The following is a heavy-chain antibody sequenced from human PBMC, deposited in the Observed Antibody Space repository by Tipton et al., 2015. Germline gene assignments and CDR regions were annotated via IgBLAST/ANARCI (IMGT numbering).Heavy chain of an antibody. CDR1: GYIFTSNG. V-gene: IGHV1-18*01. Sequence: QSGAEVKRPGASMKVSCKASGYIFTSNGINWVRQAPGQGLEWMGWISAFNGDTNYAQKVQGRVNMTTDTSTSTAYMELRGLRSDDTAVYYCARGTKGNWFDPWGQGTLVTVSS. CDR2: ISAFNGDT. CDR3: ARGTKGNWFDP. D-gene: IGHD1-1*01. J-gene: IGHJ5*02.